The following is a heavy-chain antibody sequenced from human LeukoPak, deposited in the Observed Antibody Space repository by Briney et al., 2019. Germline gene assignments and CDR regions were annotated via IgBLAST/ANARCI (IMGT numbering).Heavy chain of an antibody. V-gene: IGHV3-23*01. CDR2: ISGGGGST. J-gene: IGHJ4*02. Sequence: GGSLRLSCAASGFTFSSYAMSWVRQAPGKGLEWVSAISGGGGSTYYADSVKGRFTISRDNSKNTLYLQMNSLRAEDTAVYYCAKVVRTLGYCSGGSCYSVIDYWGQGTLVTVSS. D-gene: IGHD2-15*01. CDR1: GFTFSSYA. CDR3: AKVVRTLGYCSGGSCYSVIDY.